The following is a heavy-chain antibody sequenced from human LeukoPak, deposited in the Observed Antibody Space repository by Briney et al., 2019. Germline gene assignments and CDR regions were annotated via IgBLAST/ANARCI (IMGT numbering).Heavy chain of an antibody. CDR3: GRDTRIVASMTYDYSDSIDG. CDR2: INHSGST. V-gene: IGHV4-34*01. CDR1: GGSFSSYY. J-gene: IGHJ6*02. D-gene: IGHD5-12*01. Sequence: SETLSLTCAVSGGSFSSYYWSWIRQPPGKGLEWIGEINHSGSTNYNPSLKSRVTISVDTPKNQFSLKLSSVTAADTAVYYCGRDTRIVASMTYDYSDSIDGWGQGTTVTDS.